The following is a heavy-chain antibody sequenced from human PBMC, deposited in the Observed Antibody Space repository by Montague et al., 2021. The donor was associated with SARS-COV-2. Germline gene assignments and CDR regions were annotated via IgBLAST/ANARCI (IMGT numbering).Heavy chain of an antibody. CDR1: GGSISSSSYY. V-gene: IGHV4-39*01. J-gene: IGHJ4*02. Sequence: SETRSLTCTVSGGSISSSSYYWGWVRQPPGKGLEWIGSINFSGKTYYNPSLKGRVTISVATSQAQFSLKLSSVTAADTAVYYCARYSVAGTRYFDFWGQGTLVTVSS. CDR2: INFSGKT. CDR3: ARYSVAGTRYFDF. D-gene: IGHD6-19*01.